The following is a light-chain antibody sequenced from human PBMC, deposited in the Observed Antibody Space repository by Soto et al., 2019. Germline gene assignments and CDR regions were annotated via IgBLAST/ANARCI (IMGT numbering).Light chain of an antibody. V-gene: IGKV3-15*01. J-gene: IGKJ1*01. CDR2: GAS. CDR3: HQYNNWPPWT. Sequence: REMVESAGRRSVSPRERATLSCRASQSVSSNLAWYQQKPGQAPRLLIYGASTRATGIPARFSGSGSETEFTLTISNLQSEDFAVYYCHQYNNWPPWTFGQGTKVDI. CDR1: QSVSSN.